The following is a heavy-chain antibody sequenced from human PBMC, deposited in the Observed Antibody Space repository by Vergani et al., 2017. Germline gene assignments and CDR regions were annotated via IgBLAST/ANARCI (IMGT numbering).Heavy chain of an antibody. V-gene: IGHV3-9*01. J-gene: IGHJ3*01. CDR3: TKGSVYYHDSAGHGYDPYTGFDL. D-gene: IGHD5-12*01. Sequence: EVQLLESGENLVQPGGSLRLSCAASGFTFTNFAMTWVRQTPGEGLEWVSGISWNSGAVDYADSVRGRFTISRDNAKNSLFLEMNSLRFEDTAVYFCTKGSVYYHDSAGHGYDPYTGFDLWGQGTLVTVSS. CDR1: GFTFTNFA. CDR2: ISWNSGAV.